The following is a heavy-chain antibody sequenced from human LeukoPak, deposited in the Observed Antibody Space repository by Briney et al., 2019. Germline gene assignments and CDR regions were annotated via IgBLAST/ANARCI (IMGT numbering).Heavy chain of an antibody. CDR3: ARVPDDPWSGYFFDC. Sequence: GGSLRLPCAASGFHFSTYGMNWVRQAPGKGLEWVSYINTGSTTIHYADSVKGRFTISRDNTRNSLFLQMNGLRVEDTAVYFCARVPDDPWSGYFFDCWGQGTLVTVSS. CDR2: INTGSTTI. V-gene: IGHV3-48*01. J-gene: IGHJ4*02. D-gene: IGHD3-3*01. CDR1: GFHFSTYG.